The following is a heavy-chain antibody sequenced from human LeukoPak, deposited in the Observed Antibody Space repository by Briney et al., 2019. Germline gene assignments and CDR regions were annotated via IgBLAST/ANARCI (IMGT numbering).Heavy chain of an antibody. CDR2: IKQDGSEK. Sequence: PGGSLRLSCAASGFTFSTYWMTWVRQAPGKGLEWVANIKQDGSEKYYGDSVKGRFTISRDNPKNSLYLQMNSLRAEDTAVYFCARTRGWLSDYWGQGTLVSVSS. CDR3: ARTRGWLSDY. D-gene: IGHD3-22*01. J-gene: IGHJ4*02. V-gene: IGHV3-7*01. CDR1: GFTFSTYW.